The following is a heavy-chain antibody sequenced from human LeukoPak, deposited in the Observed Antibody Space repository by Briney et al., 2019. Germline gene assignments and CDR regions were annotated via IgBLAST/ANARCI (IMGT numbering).Heavy chain of an antibody. CDR2: NYTSGST. Sequence: PSETLSLTCTVSGGSISSYYWSWIRQPAGKGLEWIGRNYTSGSTNYNPSLKSRVTMSVDTSKNQFSLKLSSVTAADTAVYYCARDTGILTGYYAKYYFDYWGQGTLVTVSS. J-gene: IGHJ4*02. CDR1: GGSISSYY. D-gene: IGHD3-9*01. CDR3: ARDTGILTGYYAKYYFDY. V-gene: IGHV4-4*07.